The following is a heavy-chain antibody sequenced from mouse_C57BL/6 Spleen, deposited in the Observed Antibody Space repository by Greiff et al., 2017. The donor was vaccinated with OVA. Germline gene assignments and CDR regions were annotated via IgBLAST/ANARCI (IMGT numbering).Heavy chain of an antibody. CDR1: GFTFSSYA. J-gene: IGHJ2*01. Sequence: EVMLVESGGGLVKPGGSLKLSCAASGFTFSSYAMSWVRQTPEKRLEWVATISDGGSYTYYPDNVKGRFTISRDNAKNNLYLQMSHLKSEDTAMYYCARDYLLYLRGYYFDYWGQGTTLTVSS. D-gene: IGHD2-12*01. CDR2: ISDGGSYT. CDR3: ARDYLLYLRGYYFDY. V-gene: IGHV5-4*01.